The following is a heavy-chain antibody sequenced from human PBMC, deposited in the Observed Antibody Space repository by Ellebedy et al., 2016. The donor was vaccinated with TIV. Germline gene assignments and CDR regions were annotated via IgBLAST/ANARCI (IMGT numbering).Heavy chain of an antibody. Sequence: PGGSLRLSCAASGFIFSNYPMNWVRQAPGKGLEWVSGISGSGGASNFADSVKGRFTISRDNAKNSLYLQMSSLRAEDTAVYYCGRLGVIAGAGASDYWGQGTLVIVSS. V-gene: IGHV3-23*01. CDR3: GRLGVIAGAGASDY. CDR2: ISGSGGAS. CDR1: GFIFSNYP. D-gene: IGHD6-13*01. J-gene: IGHJ4*02.